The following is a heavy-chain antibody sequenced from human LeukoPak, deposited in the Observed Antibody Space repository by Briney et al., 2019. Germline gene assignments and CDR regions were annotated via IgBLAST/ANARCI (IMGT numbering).Heavy chain of an antibody. D-gene: IGHD1-26*01. CDR2: ISGSGGST. J-gene: IGHJ4*02. CDR1: GFTFSSYA. CDR3: ATPGATTRGVFDY. Sequence: GGSLRLTCAASGFTFSSYAMSWVRQAPGKGLEWVSAISGSGGSTYYADSVKGRFTISRDKSKNTLYLQMNSLRAEDAAVYYCATPGATTRGVFDYWGQGTLVTVSS. V-gene: IGHV3-23*01.